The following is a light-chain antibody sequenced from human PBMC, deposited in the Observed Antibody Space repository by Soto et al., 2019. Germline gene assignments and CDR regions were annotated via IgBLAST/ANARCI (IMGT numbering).Light chain of an antibody. V-gene: IGKV3-20*01. Sequence: PGERATLSCRASQPVKSSYLAWYQQKPGQAPRLLIYDASTRAAGIPDRFSASGSGTDFTLIISRLEPEDFAVYSCQQYASSPQTFGQGTKV. CDR3: QQYASSPQT. CDR1: QPVKSSY. J-gene: IGKJ1*01. CDR2: DAS.